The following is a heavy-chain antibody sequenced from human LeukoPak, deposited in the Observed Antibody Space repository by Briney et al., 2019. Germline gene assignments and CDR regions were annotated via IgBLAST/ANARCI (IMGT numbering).Heavy chain of an antibody. CDR1: GFTFSNAW. Sequence: GGSLRLSCAASGFTFSNAWMSWVRQAPGKGLEWVGRIKSKTDGGTTDYAAPVKGRFTISRDDSKNTLYLQMNSLKTEDTAVYYCTTDVGGSGYDQKLQFDYWGQGTLVTVSS. CDR2: IKSKTDGGTT. D-gene: IGHD5-12*01. J-gene: IGHJ4*02. CDR3: TTDVGGSGYDQKLQFDY. V-gene: IGHV3-15*01.